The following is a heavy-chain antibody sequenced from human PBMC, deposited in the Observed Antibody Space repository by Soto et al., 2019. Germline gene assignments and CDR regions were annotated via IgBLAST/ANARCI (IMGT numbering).Heavy chain of an antibody. CDR3: ARDGLLFSGPYRPSRFDY. D-gene: IGHD3-16*02. CDR1: VFKFSDYW. CDR2: IKHDTSEA. J-gene: IGHJ4*02. Sequence: GSLRLSCAASVFKFSDYWMSWVRQAPGKGLEWVGNIKHDTSEAHYADSVKGRFTITRDNIKNFLFLQMNGVRSDDTASYYCARDGLLFSGPYRPSRFDYWGLGTLVTVSS. V-gene: IGHV3-7*03.